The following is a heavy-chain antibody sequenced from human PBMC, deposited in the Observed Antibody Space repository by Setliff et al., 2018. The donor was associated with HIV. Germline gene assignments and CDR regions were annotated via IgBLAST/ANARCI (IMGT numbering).Heavy chain of an antibody. CDR2: INADSSST. CDR3: ARDRGYTIVGAAEGDH. V-gene: IGHV3-74*01. CDR1: GLTFKNYW. Sequence: GGSLRLSCAAPGLTFKNYWIHWVRQAPGKGLVWVSRINADSSSTTYADSVKGRFTISRENAKNTVYLQMNSLRAEDTAVYYCARDRGYTIVGAAEGDHWGQGSLVTVSS. J-gene: IGHJ4*02. D-gene: IGHD1-26*01.